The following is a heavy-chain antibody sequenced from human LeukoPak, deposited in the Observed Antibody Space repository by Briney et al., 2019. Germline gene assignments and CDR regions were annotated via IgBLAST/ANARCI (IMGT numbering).Heavy chain of an antibody. J-gene: IGHJ4*02. CDR1: GDSVSSNSAA. Sequence: SGPTLVKPSQTLSLTCAISGDSVSSNSAAWNWIKQSPSRGLEWLGRTYYRSKWYNGYAVSVKCRITIKPDTSKNQFSLQLNSVTPDDTAVYYCARVVGREVDYWGQGTLVTVSS. CDR2: TYYRSKWYN. V-gene: IGHV6-1*01. D-gene: IGHD1-26*01. CDR3: ARVVGREVDY.